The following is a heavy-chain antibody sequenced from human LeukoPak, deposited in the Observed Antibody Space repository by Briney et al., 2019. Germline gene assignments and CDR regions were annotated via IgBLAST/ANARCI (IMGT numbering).Heavy chain of an antibody. J-gene: IGHJ6*03. Sequence: PSETLFLTCSVSGDFITNRYWSWVRQSAGKGLEWIGRISTRGSTNYNPSLKSRVTISEDTSKNQFSLKLSSVTAADTAVYYCATTANYYGSGSYYKIRGYYYYMDVWGKGTTVTVSS. CDR2: ISTRGST. CDR1: GDFITNRY. CDR3: ATTANYYGSGSYYKIRGYYYYMDV. V-gene: IGHV4-4*07. D-gene: IGHD3-10*01.